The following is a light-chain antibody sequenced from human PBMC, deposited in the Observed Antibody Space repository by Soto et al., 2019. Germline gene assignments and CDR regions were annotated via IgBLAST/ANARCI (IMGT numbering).Light chain of an antibody. Sequence: EIVLTQSPATLSLSPGERATLSCRASQSVSSYLAWYQQKPGQAPRLLIYDASTRATGIPARFSGSGSGTDLTLTIRSLEPEDVAVYYCQQRSNWPPYTFGQGTKQEIK. CDR1: QSVSSY. CDR2: DAS. V-gene: IGKV3-11*01. CDR3: QQRSNWPPYT. J-gene: IGKJ2*01.